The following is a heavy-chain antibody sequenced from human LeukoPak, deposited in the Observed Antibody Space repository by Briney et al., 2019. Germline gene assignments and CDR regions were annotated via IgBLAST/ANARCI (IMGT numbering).Heavy chain of an antibody. V-gene: IGHV3-33*01. CDR2: IGSDGRNK. CDR1: GFTFSSYG. J-gene: IGHJ4*02. D-gene: IGHD5-12*01. CDR3: AREGRVSGYDFDC. Sequence: GGSLRPSCDASGFTFSSYGIHWVRQTPAKGLEWVAVIGSDGRNKFYADSVTGRFSVSRDNAKNTLYLQMNSLRVEDTAVYYCAREGRVSGYDFDCWGQGTLVTVSS.